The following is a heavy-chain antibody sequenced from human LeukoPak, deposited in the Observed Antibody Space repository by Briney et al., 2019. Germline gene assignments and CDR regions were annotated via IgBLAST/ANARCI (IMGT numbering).Heavy chain of an antibody. CDR2: ISAYNGNT. CDR3: AAADYDILTGYPGSFDY. D-gene: IGHD3-9*01. CDR1: GYTFTSYG. V-gene: IGHV1-18*01. J-gene: IGHJ4*02. Sequence: EASVKVSCKASGYTFTSYGISWVRQAPGQGLEWMGWISAYNGNTNYAQKLQGRVTMATDTSTSTAYMELRSLRSDDTAVYYCAAADYDILTGYPGSFDYWGQGTLVTVSS.